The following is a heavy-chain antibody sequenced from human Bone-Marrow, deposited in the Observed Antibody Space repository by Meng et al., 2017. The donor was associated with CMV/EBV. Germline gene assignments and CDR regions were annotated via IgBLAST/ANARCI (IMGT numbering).Heavy chain of an antibody. CDR1: GGTFSSYG. V-gene: IGHV1-18*01. CDR2: ISAYNGNT. CDR3: ARDRFRPHCSSTSCYRLEWFDP. D-gene: IGHD2-2*01. Sequence: ASVKVSCKASGGTFSSYGISWVRQAPGQGLEWMGWISAYNGNTNYAQKLQGRVTMTTDTSTSTAYMELRSLRSDDTAVYYCARDRFRPHCSSTSCYRLEWFDPWGQGTLVTVSS. J-gene: IGHJ5*02.